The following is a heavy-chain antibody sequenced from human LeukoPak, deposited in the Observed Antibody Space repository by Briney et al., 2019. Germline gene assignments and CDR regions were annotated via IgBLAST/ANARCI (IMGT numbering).Heavy chain of an antibody. CDR1: GYTFTSYG. CDR3: ARSLAYCGGDCYQPFDY. Sequence: ASVKVSCKASGYTFTSYGISWVRQAPGQGLEWRGWISAYNGNTNYAQKLQGRVTMTTDTSTSTAYMELRSLRSDDTAVYYCARSLAYCGGDCYQPFDYWGQGTLVTVSS. D-gene: IGHD2-21*02. J-gene: IGHJ4*02. V-gene: IGHV1-18*01. CDR2: ISAYNGNT.